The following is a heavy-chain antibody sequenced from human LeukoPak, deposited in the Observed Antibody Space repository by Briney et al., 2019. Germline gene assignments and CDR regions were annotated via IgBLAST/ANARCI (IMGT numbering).Heavy chain of an antibody. CDR1: GDSISSGYY. D-gene: IGHD6-6*01. V-gene: IGHV4-38-2*02. Sequence: PSETLSLTCSVSGDSISSGYYWGWIRQPPGKGLEWIGSIYHSGSTYYNPSLKSRVTISVDTSKNQFSLKLSSVTAPDTAVYYCAREGQQLVPPFDYWGQGTLVTVSS. J-gene: IGHJ4*02. CDR2: IYHSGST. CDR3: AREGQQLVPPFDY.